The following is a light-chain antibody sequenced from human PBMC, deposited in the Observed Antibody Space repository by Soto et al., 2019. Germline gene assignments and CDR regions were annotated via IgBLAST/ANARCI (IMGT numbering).Light chain of an antibody. J-gene: IGKJ5*01. CDR1: QSIAGY. CDR2: AAS. Sequence: DIQMTRSPSSLSASVGDRVTITCRASQSIAGYLNWYQQKPGKAPKLLIYAASRLQSGVPSRFSGSGSGADFTLTISSLQPEDFATYYCQQSYSTPFTFGQGTRLEIK. V-gene: IGKV1-39*01. CDR3: QQSYSTPFT.